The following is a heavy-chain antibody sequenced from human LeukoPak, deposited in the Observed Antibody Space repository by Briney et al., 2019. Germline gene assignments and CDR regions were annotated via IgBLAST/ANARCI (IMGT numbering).Heavy chain of an antibody. D-gene: IGHD6-19*01. CDR3: AREATVVAGYFDY. Sequence: ETLSLTCAVSGDSISGANWWNWVRQSPGKGLEWVSVIYSGGSTYYADSVKGRFTISRDNSKNTLFLQMNSLRAEDTAVYYCAREATVVAGYFDYWGQGTLVTVSS. V-gene: IGHV3-53*01. CDR1: GDSISGANW. CDR2: IYSGGST. J-gene: IGHJ4*02.